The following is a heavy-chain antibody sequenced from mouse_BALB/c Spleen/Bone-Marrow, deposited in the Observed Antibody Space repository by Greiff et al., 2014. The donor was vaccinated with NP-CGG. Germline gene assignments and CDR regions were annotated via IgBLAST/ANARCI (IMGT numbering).Heavy chain of an antibody. Sequence: LVESGPELVRPGVSVKISCKGSGYTFTDYAMHWVKQSHAKSLEWIGVISTYSGNTNYNQKFKGKATMTVDKSSSTAHMELARLTSEDSAIYYCARGSYYDPAWFAYWGQGTLVTVSA. V-gene: IGHV1-67*01. CDR3: ARGSYYDPAWFAY. J-gene: IGHJ3*01. CDR2: ISTYSGNT. CDR1: GYTFTDYA. D-gene: IGHD2-4*01.